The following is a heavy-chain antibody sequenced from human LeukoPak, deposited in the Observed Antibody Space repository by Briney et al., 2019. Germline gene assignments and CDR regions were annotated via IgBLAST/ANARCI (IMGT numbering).Heavy chain of an antibody. CDR2: ISGSGGST. CDR1: GLAFSSYA. CDR3: ANGGNSGFNWFDP. J-gene: IGHJ5*02. V-gene: IGHV3-23*01. Sequence: GGSLRLSCAASGLAFSSYAMSWVRQAPGKGLEWVSAISGSGGSTYYADSVKGRFTIARDNSKNTLYLQMNSLRAEDTAVYYCANGGNSGFNWFDPWGQGTLVTVSS. D-gene: IGHD4-23*01.